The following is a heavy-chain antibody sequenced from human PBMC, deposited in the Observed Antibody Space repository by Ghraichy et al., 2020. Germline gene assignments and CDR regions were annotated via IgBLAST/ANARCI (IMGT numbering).Heavy chain of an antibody. CDR3: AKRAVVAAEDAFDI. D-gene: IGHD2-15*01. CDR1: GFTFSSYG. CDR2: IRYDGSNK. J-gene: IGHJ3*02. V-gene: IGHV3-30*02. Sequence: GGSLRLSCAASGFTFSSYGMHWVRQAPGKGLEWVAFIRYDGSNKYYADSVKGRFTISRDNSKNTLYLQMNSLRAEDTAVYYCAKRAVVAAEDAFDIWGQGTMVTVSS.